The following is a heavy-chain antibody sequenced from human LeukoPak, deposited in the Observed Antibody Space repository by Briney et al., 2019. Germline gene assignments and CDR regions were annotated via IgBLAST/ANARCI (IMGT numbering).Heavy chain of an antibody. D-gene: IGHD3-3*01. V-gene: IGHV3-7*01. Sequence: GGSLRLSCAASGFTFSNYWMSWVRQAPGKGLEWVANIKQDGSEKYYVDSVKGRFTISRDNAKNSLYLQMNSLGAEDTAVYYCARDRVGVFWIDVFDFWGQGKMATVSS. CDR2: IKQDGSEK. CDR3: ARDRVGVFWIDVFDF. CDR1: GFTFSNYW. J-gene: IGHJ3*01.